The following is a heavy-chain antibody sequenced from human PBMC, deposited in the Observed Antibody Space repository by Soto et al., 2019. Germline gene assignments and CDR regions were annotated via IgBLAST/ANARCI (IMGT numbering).Heavy chain of an antibody. V-gene: IGHV4-34*01. CDR3: ARGGRRYSASDYGY. CDR1: GGSFSRYH. D-gene: IGHD5-12*01. J-gene: IGHJ4*02. Sequence: SETLSLTCAVYGGSFSRYHWSWIHQPPGKGLEWIGEMNDKGNINYNPSLKSPVTISLDTSKNQFSLKLTSVTAADTAVYYCARGGRRYSASDYGYWGQGTPVTVSS. CDR2: MNDKGNI.